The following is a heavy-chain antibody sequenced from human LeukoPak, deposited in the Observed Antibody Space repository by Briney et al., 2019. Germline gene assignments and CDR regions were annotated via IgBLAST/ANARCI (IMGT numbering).Heavy chain of an antibody. J-gene: IGHJ4*02. D-gene: IGHD3-10*01. CDR3: AKGGRDTSKYYFDY. Sequence: PGGSLRLSCAASGFTFSNSGMHWVRQAPGEGLEWVAGIWFDEGNKYYADSVKGRFTISRDNSKNTLWLEMNSLRPEDTAVYYCAKGGRDTSKYYFDYWGQGTLVTVSS. CDR2: IWFDEGNK. V-gene: IGHV3-30*02. CDR1: GFTFSNSG.